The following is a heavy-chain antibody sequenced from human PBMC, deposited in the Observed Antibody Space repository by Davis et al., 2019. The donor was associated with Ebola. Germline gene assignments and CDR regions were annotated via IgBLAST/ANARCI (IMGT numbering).Heavy chain of an antibody. J-gene: IGHJ4*02. CDR2: INPHNCNT. D-gene: IGHD3-3*01. CDR3: ARAQFPTASEH. V-gene: IGHV1-18*04. CDR1: GYTFTSHG. Sequence: SVPVSRKASGYTFTSHGITWVRQAPGHGLEWLGWINPHNCNTNYAQNVQGRVTMTTDTSTSTAYMEVGSRRSDDTAVYYCARAQFPTASEHWGQGTLVTVSS.